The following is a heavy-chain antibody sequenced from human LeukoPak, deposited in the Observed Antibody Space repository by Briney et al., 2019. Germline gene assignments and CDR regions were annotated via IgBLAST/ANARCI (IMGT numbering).Heavy chain of an antibody. Sequence: SETLSLTCTVSGGSIISSSYYWGWIRQPPGKGLEWIGSIYYSGNTDYNPSLKSRVTISVETSKNQFSLKLSSVTAADTAVYYCARDRFDDSRGYYHYYYYMDVWGKGTTVTVSS. J-gene: IGHJ6*03. CDR1: GGSIISSSYY. D-gene: IGHD3-22*01. CDR2: IYYSGNT. CDR3: ARDRFDDSRGYYHYYYYMDV. V-gene: IGHV4-39*07.